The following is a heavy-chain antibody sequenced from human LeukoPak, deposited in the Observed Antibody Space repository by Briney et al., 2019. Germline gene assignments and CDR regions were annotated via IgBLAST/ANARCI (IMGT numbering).Heavy chain of an antibody. V-gene: IGHV3-7*01. Sequence: GGSLRLSCAVSGFRFSSQWMTWVRQAPGTGLEWVATINSDGSAKYHVDSVKGRFTISRDNAKNLVYLQMSILRAEDTAVYYCADLGTSDCGQGTLVTVSS. CDR3: ADLGTSD. CDR2: INSDGSAK. CDR1: GFRFSSQW. D-gene: IGHD1-7*01. J-gene: IGHJ4*02.